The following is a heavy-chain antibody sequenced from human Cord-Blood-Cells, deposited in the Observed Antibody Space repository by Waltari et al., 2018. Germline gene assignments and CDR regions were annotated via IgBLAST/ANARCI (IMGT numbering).Heavy chain of an antibody. CDR3: ASLNWGDFDY. Sequence: ESGPGLVKPSETLSLTCTVSGGSISSSSFYWGWIRQPPGKGLVWIGSIYYSGSTYYNPSLKSRVTISVDTSKNQFSLKLSSVTAADTAVYYCASLNWGDFDYWGQGTLVTVSS. J-gene: IGHJ4*02. CDR1: GGSISSSSFY. D-gene: IGHD7-27*01. V-gene: IGHV4-39*01. CDR2: IYYSGST.